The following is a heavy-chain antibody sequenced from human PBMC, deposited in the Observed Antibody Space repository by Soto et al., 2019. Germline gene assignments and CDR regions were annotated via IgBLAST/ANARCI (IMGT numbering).Heavy chain of an antibody. J-gene: IGHJ6*02. CDR2: ISNSGIT. CDR1: GFIFSDYY. V-gene: IGHV3-11*05. Sequence: QVQLVESGGGLVKPGGSLRLSCAASGFIFSDYYMTWIRQSPGKGLEWISYISNSGITNYADSVKGRFTISRDNAKNSRYLRMDSLRAEDTAVYYCARENYYKMDVWGQGTTVTVSS. CDR3: ARENYYKMDV.